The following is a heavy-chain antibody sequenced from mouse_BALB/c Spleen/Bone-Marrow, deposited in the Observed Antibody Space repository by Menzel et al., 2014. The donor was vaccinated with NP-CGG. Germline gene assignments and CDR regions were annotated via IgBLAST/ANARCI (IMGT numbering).Heavy chain of an antibody. CDR1: GYTFSSYW. Sequence: QVQLQQSGAELMKPGASVKISCKATGYTFSSYWIEWVKQRPGHGLEWIGEILPGRGSTNYNEKFKGKATFTSDTSSNTASMQLSSLTSEDSAVYSCARWDSTAMDYWGQGTSVTVSS. CDR3: ARWDSTAMDY. D-gene: IGHD1-1*01. CDR2: ILPGRGST. V-gene: IGHV1-9*01. J-gene: IGHJ4*01.